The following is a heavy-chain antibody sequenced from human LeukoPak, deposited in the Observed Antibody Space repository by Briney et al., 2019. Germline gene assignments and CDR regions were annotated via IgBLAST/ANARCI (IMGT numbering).Heavy chain of an antibody. CDR1: GFDLHTYE. CDR2: ITISGHTK. Sequence: GGSLRLSCAASGFDLHTYEMNWVRQAPGKGLEWIADITISGHTKNYADSVKGRFTISRDSARTSLYLQMNSLGVEDTGVYFCARGDPHADLWGQGTLVTVSS. CDR3: ARGDPHADL. J-gene: IGHJ5*02. V-gene: IGHV3-48*03.